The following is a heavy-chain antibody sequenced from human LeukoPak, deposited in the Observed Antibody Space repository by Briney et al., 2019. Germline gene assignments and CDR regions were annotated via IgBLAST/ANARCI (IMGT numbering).Heavy chain of an antibody. J-gene: IGHJ4*02. Sequence: GASVKVSCKASGGTFSSYAISWVRQAPGQGLEWMGRIIPILGIANYAQKFQGRVTITADKSTSTAYMELSSLRSEDTAVYYCARDQGEWELLDYWGQGTLVTVSS. CDR1: GGTFSSYA. CDR2: IIPILGIA. CDR3: ARDQGEWELLDY. V-gene: IGHV1-69*04. D-gene: IGHD1-26*01.